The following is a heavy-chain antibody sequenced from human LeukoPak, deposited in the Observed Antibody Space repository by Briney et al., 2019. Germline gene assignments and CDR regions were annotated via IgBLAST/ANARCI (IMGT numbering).Heavy chain of an antibody. J-gene: IGHJ4*02. Sequence: GGSLRLSCAASGFTFSTYWMGWVRQAPGKGLEWVANIEEYGSEIYYVDSVKGRFTITRDNTKTSLYLQMNSLRAEDTAVYYCARPSFRTGSYFDHWGQGTLVTVSS. CDR3: ARPSFRTGSYFDH. D-gene: IGHD3/OR15-3a*01. CDR2: IEEYGSEI. CDR1: GFTFSTYW. V-gene: IGHV3-7*01.